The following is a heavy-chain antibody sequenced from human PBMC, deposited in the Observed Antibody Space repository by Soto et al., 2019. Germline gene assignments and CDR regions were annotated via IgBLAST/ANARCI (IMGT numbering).Heavy chain of an antibody. Sequence: SETLSLTCTVSGASISSNGYYWSWIRQHPGKGLEWIGYIYYSGSTYYHPSLKSRVTISLDTSKKQFSLKLSSGTAADTAVYYCSDTAMVLYYVMDVWGQGTTVTVSS. CDR2: IYYSGST. D-gene: IGHD5-18*01. CDR1: GASISSNGYY. J-gene: IGHJ6*02. V-gene: IGHV4-31*03. CDR3: SDTAMVLYYVMDV.